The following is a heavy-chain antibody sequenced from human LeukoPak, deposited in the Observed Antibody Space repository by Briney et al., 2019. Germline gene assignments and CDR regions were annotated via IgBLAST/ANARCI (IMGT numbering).Heavy chain of an antibody. CDR3: ARVAWSIAVAGTSWFDP. CDR2: INPNSGGT. D-gene: IGHD6-19*01. CDR1: GYTFTGYY. Sequence: ASVKVSCKASGYTFTGYYMHWVRQAPGQGLEWMGWINPNSGGTNYAQKFQARVTMTRDTSISTAYMELSRLRSDDTAVYYCARVAWSIAVAGTSWFDPWGQGTLVTVSS. J-gene: IGHJ5*02. V-gene: IGHV1-2*02.